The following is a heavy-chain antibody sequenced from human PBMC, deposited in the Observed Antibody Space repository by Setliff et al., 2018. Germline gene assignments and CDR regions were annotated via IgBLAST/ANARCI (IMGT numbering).Heavy chain of an antibody. CDR3: ARDVPFWSGYYTGYYYYYGMDV. J-gene: IGHJ6*02. Sequence: ASVKVSCKASGYTFTNYDINWVRQATGQGLEWMGWINPNSGNTGYAQKFQGRVTMTRNTSISTAYMELSSLRSEDTAVYYCARDVPFWSGYYTGYYYYYGMDVWGQGTTVTVSS. V-gene: IGHV1-8*02. CDR1: GYTFTNYD. D-gene: IGHD3-3*01. CDR2: INPNSGNT.